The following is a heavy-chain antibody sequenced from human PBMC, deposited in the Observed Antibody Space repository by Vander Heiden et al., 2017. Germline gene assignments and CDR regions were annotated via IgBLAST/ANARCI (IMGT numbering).Heavy chain of an antibody. CDR1: GLPLGYYP. CDR2: IWYDGSNI. V-gene: IGHV3-33*01. D-gene: IGHD6-13*01. CDR3: ARGRIAAAGVYYFDY. J-gene: IGHJ4*02. Sequence: QVQLEESGGGVVQPGRSRRLAWVVSGLPLGYYPMPWVAQAPGKGLEWVAVIWYDGSNIYYADSVKGRFTISRDDSKNTVNPEMNSLRAEDTAVYYCARGRIAAAGVYYFDYWGQGALVTVSS.